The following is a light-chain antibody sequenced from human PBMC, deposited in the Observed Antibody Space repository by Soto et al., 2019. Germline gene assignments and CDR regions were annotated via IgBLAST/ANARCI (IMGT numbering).Light chain of an antibody. J-gene: IGKJ3*01. V-gene: IGKV3-20*01. CDR2: GAS. CDR3: QQYGSSSLVT. Sequence: EIVLTQSPGTLYLSPGERATLSCRASQSVSSSYLAWYQQKPGQAPRLLIYGASSRATGIPDRFSGSGSGTDFTLTISRLEPEDFAVYYCQQYGSSSLVTFGPGTKVDIK. CDR1: QSVSSSY.